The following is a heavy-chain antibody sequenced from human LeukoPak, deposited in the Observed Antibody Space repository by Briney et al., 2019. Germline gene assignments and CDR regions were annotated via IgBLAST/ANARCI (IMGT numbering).Heavy chain of an antibody. D-gene: IGHD6-13*01. CDR3: ARDAVIRGIAAAGDAYYYYYYMDV. Sequence: ASVKVSCKASGYTFTGYYMHWVRQAPGQGLEWIGWINPNSGGTNYAQKFQGRVTMTSDTSISTAYMELSRLRSDDTAVDYCARDAVIRGIAAAGDAYYYYYYMDVWGKGTTVTVSS. CDR1: GYTFTGYY. V-gene: IGHV1-2*02. J-gene: IGHJ6*03. CDR2: INPNSGGT.